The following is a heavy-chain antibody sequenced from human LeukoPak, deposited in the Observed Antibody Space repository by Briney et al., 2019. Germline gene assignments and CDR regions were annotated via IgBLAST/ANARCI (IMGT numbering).Heavy chain of an antibody. CDR3: ARDWVGEAYYFDC. Sequence: PGGSLRLSCAASGFTFSSYAMSWVRRAPGKGLEWISYISSSSSTIYYAASVKGRFTISRDNAKNSLYLQMNSLRAEDTAVYYCARDWVGEAYYFDCWGQGTLVTVSS. CDR2: ISSSSSTI. CDR1: GFTFSSYA. D-gene: IGHD1-26*01. J-gene: IGHJ4*02. V-gene: IGHV3-48*01.